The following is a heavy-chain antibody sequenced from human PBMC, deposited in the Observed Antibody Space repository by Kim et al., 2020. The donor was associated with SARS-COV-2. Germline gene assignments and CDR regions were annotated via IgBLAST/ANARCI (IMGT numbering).Heavy chain of an antibody. CDR2: IYYSGST. CDR1: GGSISSSSYY. J-gene: IGHJ4*02. CDR3: ARLRGEAGSFAF. V-gene: IGHV4-39*01. D-gene: IGHD3-10*01. Sequence: SETLSLTCTVSGGSISSSSYYWGWIRQPPGKGLEWIGSIYYSGSTYYNPSLKRRVTISVDTSKNQFSLKLRSVTAADTAVYYCARLRGEAGSFAFWCQGT.